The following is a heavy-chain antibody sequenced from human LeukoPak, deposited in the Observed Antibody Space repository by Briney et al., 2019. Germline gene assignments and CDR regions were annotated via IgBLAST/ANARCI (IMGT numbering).Heavy chain of an antibody. D-gene: IGHD2-21*02. CDR1: GFTIGGFA. V-gene: IGHV3-23*01. Sequence: SGGSLRLSCAASGFTIGGFAMTWVRQAPGKGLEWVSSIGSDYKTHYSESVKGRFTISRDNAKNSLYLQMNSLRAEDTAVYYCASPDVVTGFDYWGQGTLVTVSS. CDR3: ASPDVVTGFDY. J-gene: IGHJ4*02. CDR2: IGSDYKT.